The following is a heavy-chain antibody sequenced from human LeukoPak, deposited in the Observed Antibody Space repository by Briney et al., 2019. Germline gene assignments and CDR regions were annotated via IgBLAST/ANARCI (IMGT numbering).Heavy chain of an antibody. CDR1: GGTFSSYA. CDR3: AHGSPYYYDSSGYPVSSCDY. Sequence: SVKVSCKASGGTFSSYAISWVRQAPGQGLEWMGRIIPIFGTANYAQKFQGRVTITADKSTSTAYMELSSLRSEDTAVYYCAHGSPYYYDSSGYPVSSCDYWSQGTLVTVSS. D-gene: IGHD3-22*01. V-gene: IGHV1-69*06. CDR2: IIPIFGTA. J-gene: IGHJ4*02.